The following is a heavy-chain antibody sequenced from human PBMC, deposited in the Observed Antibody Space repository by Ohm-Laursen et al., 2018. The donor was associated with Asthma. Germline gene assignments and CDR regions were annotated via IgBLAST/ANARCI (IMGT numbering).Heavy chain of an antibody. Sequence: GSLRLSCSASGYTFSRYSIHWVRQIPGEGLEWVASISTASSFIYYADSVWGRFTTSRDNAKNSVYLQMNSLRAEDTALYYCARIGPEWELPGREYSLHHWGQGTQVTVSS. V-gene: IGHV3-21*01. CDR3: ARIGPEWELPGREYSLHH. CDR2: ISTASSFI. CDR1: GYTFSRYS. D-gene: IGHD1-26*01. J-gene: IGHJ1*01.